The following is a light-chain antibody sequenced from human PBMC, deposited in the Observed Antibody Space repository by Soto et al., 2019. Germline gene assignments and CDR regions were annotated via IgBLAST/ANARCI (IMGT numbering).Light chain of an antibody. V-gene: IGKV3-20*01. Sequence: EIVLTQVPGTMSLAPRDRATLSCRASQNIARNYLAWYQQKPGQAPRLLIYDASTRATGIPDRFSGSGSGTDFTLTISRLETEDFVVYHCQQYGDTRPTFGGGTKVDIK. CDR3: QQYGDTRPT. CDR2: DAS. CDR1: QNIARNY. J-gene: IGKJ4*01.